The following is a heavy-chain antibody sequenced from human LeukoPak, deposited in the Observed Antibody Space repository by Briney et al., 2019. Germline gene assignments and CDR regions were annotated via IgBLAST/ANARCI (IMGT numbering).Heavy chain of an antibody. CDR2: ISSSSSYI. Sequence: GGSLRLSCAASGFTFSSYSMNRVRQAPGKGLEWVSSISSSSSYIYYADSVKGRFTISRDNAKNSLYLQMNSLRAEDTAVYYCARDHYYDSSGYFNYFDYWGQGTLVTVSS. CDR1: GFTFSSYS. CDR3: ARDHYYDSSGYFNYFDY. D-gene: IGHD3-22*01. V-gene: IGHV3-21*01. J-gene: IGHJ4*02.